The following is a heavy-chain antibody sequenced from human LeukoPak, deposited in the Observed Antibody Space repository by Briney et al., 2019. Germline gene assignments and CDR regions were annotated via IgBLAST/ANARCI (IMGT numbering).Heavy chain of an antibody. Sequence: GGSLRLSCVASRFTFSNYGMHWVRQAPGKGLEWVALIWYDGSNKYCADSVKGRFTISRDNSKNTLYLQMNSLRAEDTAVYYCAKVYDSSGYYYSFYYYYGMDVWGQGTTVTVSS. J-gene: IGHJ6*02. CDR2: IWYDGSNK. CDR3: AKVYDSSGYYYSFYYYYGMDV. D-gene: IGHD3-22*01. CDR1: RFTFSNYG. V-gene: IGHV3-30*02.